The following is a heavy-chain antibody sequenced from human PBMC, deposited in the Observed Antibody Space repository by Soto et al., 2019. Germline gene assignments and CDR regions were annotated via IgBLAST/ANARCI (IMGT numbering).Heavy chain of an antibody. V-gene: IGHV4-30-2*01. D-gene: IGHD1-26*01. CDR1: GASITVGGYA. Sequence: RFLTCSVSGASITVGGYAWSSIRNTQGKGLEWIGYINHLETPFYNPPVESRLPLSIERAKNPSSLKLHYMSAADRAVYFCARGGGSDSFDYWGQGILVTVSS. CDR2: INHLETP. J-gene: IGHJ4*02. CDR3: ARGGGSDSFDY.